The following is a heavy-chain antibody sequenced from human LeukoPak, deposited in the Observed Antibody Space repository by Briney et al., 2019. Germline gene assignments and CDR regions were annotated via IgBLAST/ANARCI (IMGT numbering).Heavy chain of an antibody. D-gene: IGHD2-2*01. J-gene: IGHJ3*02. CDR3: AGVVPAAMKAFDI. V-gene: IGHV4-4*02. CDR2: IYLSGST. Sequence: SETLSLTCAVSGGSISSSNWWSWVRQPPGKGLEWIGEIYLSGSTNYNPSLKSRVTISVDKSKNQFSLKLSSVTAADTAVYYCAGVVPAAMKAFDIWGQGTMVTVSS. CDR1: GGSISSSNW.